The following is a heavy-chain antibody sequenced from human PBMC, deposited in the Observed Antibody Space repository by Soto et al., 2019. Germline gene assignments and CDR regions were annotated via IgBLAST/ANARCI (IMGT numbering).Heavy chain of an antibody. Sequence: QVQLVESGGGVVQPGRSLRLSCAASGFTFSSYGMHWVRQAPGKGLEWVAVISYDGSNKYYADSVKGRFTISRDNSKNPLYLHMSSLRAEDTAVYYCAKDTVVNGYRGGSADYWGQGTLVTVSS. CDR2: ISYDGSNK. CDR3: AKDTVVNGYRGGSADY. V-gene: IGHV3-30*18. D-gene: IGHD3-22*01. CDR1: GFTFSSYG. J-gene: IGHJ4*02.